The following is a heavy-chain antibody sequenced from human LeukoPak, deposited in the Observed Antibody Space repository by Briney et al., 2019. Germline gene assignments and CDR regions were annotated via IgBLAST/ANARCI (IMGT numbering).Heavy chain of an antibody. J-gene: IGHJ4*02. Sequence: GGSLRLSCAASGFTFSSYSMNWVRQAPGKGLEWVSSISSSSSYIYYADSVKGRFTISRDNAKNSLYLQINSLRAEDTAVYYWARGAAGSYSGIDYGGQGTWSPSPQ. CDR3: ARGAAGSYSGIDY. D-gene: IGHD6-13*01. CDR2: ISSSSSYI. V-gene: IGHV3-21*01. CDR1: GFTFSSYS.